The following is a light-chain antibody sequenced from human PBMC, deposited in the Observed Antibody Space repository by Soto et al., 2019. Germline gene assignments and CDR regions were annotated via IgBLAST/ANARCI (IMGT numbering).Light chain of an antibody. CDR2: GAS. CDR1: QSVSTN. J-gene: IGKJ1*01. V-gene: IGKV3-15*01. Sequence: EIVMTQSPATLSVSPGEGATLSCRASQSVSTNVAWYQQKPGQAPRLLIFGASTRATGIPVRFSGSGSGRQFTLIINSLQSEDFAVYHCHQYNDGPGGTFGQGTKVDIK. CDR3: HQYNDGPGGT.